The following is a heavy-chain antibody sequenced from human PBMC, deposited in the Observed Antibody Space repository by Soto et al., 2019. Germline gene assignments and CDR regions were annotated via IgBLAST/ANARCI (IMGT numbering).Heavy chain of an antibody. D-gene: IGHD3-10*01. J-gene: IGHJ5*02. CDR2: INHSGST. Sequence: QVQLQQWGAGLLKPSETLSLTCAVYGGSFSGYYWSRIRQPPGKGLEWIGEINHSGSTNYNPSLKSRVTISVDTSKNQFSLKLSSVTAADTAVYYCARTMVRGVILRPYNWFDPWGQGTLVTVSS. V-gene: IGHV4-34*01. CDR3: ARTMVRGVILRPYNWFDP. CDR1: GGSFSGYY.